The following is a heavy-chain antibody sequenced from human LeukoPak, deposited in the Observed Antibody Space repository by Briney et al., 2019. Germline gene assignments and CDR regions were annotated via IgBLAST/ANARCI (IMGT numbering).Heavy chain of an antibody. D-gene: IGHD5-24*01. J-gene: IGHJ4*02. Sequence: GGSLRLSCVASGFPFSSHWMTWVRQAPGKGLEWVANIKQDGSKKSYVDSVKGRFTISRDNAKNSLYLQMNSLRAEDTAIYYCTRVGYIDEGIDYWGQGTLVTVSS. CDR1: GFPFSSHW. CDR2: IKQDGSKK. CDR3: TRVGYIDEGIDY. V-gene: IGHV3-7*04.